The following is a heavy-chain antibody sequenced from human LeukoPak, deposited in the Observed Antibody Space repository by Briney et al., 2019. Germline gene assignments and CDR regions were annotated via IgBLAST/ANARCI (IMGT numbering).Heavy chain of an antibody. V-gene: IGHV4-59*01. CDR1: DGSISSYY. Sequence: SETVSLTCTVSDGSISSYYWSWIRQSPGKGLEWIGYIYYSGSTNYNPSLMSRVIILIDTSKNQFSLKLRSVTAADTAVYYCARGYCRGTSCNRYTFDIWGQGTMVTVSS. CDR3: ARGYCRGTSCNRYTFDI. CDR2: IYYSGST. J-gene: IGHJ3*02. D-gene: IGHD2-2*01.